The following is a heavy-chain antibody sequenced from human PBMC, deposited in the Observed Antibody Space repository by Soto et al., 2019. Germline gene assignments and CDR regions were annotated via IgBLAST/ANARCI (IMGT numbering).Heavy chain of an antibody. V-gene: IGHV3-30*04. D-gene: IGHD3-10*01. CDR1: GFMFSRYA. J-gene: IGHJ4*02. CDR3: VRSRSGAVPDSFAY. Sequence: QVQLVESGGGVVPPGRSLRLSCAASGFMFSRYAMHWVRQAPGKGLEWVAVISKDGSVIYYADSVKGRFTIYRDKSKNMVYLQLNSLRDEDTAVFYCVRSRSGAVPDSFAYWGQGTLVTVAS. CDR2: ISKDGSVI.